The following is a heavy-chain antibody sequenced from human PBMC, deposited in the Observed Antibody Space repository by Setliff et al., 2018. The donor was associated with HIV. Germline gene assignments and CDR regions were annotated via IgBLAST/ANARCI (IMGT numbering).Heavy chain of an antibody. D-gene: IGHD1-1*01. V-gene: IGHV1-2*06. CDR3: GRSSYNYSVVTGIDH. Sequence: ASVKVSCKASGYTFTGYYMHWVRQAPGQGLEWMGRINPNSGGTNYAQKFQGRVTMTRDTSISTAYMELRSLRSEDLAVYYCGRSSYNYSVVTGIDHWGQGTLVTVSS. CDR2: INPNSGGT. CDR1: GYTFTGYY. J-gene: IGHJ1*01.